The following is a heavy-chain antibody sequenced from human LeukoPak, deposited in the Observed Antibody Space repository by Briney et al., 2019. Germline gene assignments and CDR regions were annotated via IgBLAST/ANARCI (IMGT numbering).Heavy chain of an antibody. J-gene: IGHJ4*02. CDR2: IWYDGSNK. CDR1: GFTFSSYG. Sequence: GGSLRLSCAASGFTFSSYGMHWVRQAPGKGLEWVAVIWYDGSNKYYADSVKGRFTISRDNSKNTLYLQMNSLRAEDTAVYYCATFTRYYCDSDDYWGQGTLVTVSS. CDR3: ATFTRYYCDSDDY. V-gene: IGHV3-33*01. D-gene: IGHD3-22*01.